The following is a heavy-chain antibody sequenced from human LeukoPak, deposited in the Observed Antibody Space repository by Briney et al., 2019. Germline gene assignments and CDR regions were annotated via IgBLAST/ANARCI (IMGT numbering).Heavy chain of an antibody. Sequence: GGSLRLSCAASGFTFSIYGMHWVRQAPGKGREWVAVISYDGSNKYYADSVKGRFTISRDNSKNTLYLQMNSLRAEDTAVYYCAKEGYYYDSSGYNYYYGMDVWGQGTTVTVSS. CDR2: ISYDGSNK. CDR3: AKEGYYYDSSGYNYYYGMDV. CDR1: GFTFSIYG. V-gene: IGHV3-30*18. D-gene: IGHD3-22*01. J-gene: IGHJ6*02.